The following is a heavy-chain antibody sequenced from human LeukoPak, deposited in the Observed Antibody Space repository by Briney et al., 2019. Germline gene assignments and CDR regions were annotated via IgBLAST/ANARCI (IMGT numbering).Heavy chain of an antibody. CDR2: LSWNSASL. CDR3: AKGRGGSRKFDAFDI. D-gene: IGHD2-15*01. V-gene: IGHV3-9*01. CDR1: GFIFGEYA. J-gene: IGHJ3*02. Sequence: GGSLRLSCAASGFIFGEYAMHWVRQAPGKGLEWVSGLSWNSASLDYVDSVKGRFTISRDNAKNSLYLQMNSLRAEDTALYYCAKGRGGSRKFDAFDIWGQGTMVTASS.